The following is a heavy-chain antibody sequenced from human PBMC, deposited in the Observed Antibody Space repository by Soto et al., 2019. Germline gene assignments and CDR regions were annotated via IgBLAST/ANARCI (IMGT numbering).Heavy chain of an antibody. CDR3: ARGSPKVRDGYNRAFDY. D-gene: IGHD5-12*01. CDR2: IWYDGSNK. CDR1: GFTFSSYG. J-gene: IGHJ4*02. V-gene: IGHV3-33*01. Sequence: GGSLRLSCAASGFTFSSYGMHWVRQAPGKGLEWVAVIWYDGSNKYYADSVKGRFTISRDNSKNTLYVQMNSLRAEDTAVYYCARGSPKVRDGYNRAFDYWGQGTLVTVSS.